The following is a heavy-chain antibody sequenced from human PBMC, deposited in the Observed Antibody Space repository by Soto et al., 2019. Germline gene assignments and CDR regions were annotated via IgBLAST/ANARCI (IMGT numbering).Heavy chain of an antibody. CDR2: IYPGDSDT. Sequence: WESLKISCKSSGYSFTSYWIGWVRQMPGKGLEWMGIIYPGDSDTRYSPSFQGQVTISADKSISTAYLQWSSLKASDTAMYYCARGGPLGARREDWFDPWGQGTLVTVSS. CDR1: GYSFTSYW. V-gene: IGHV5-51*01. J-gene: IGHJ5*02. D-gene: IGHD1-26*01. CDR3: ARGGPLGARREDWFDP.